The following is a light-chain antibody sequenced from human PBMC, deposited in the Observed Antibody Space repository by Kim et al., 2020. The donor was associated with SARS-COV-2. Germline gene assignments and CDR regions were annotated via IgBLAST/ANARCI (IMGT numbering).Light chain of an antibody. CDR1: QGIGHG. CDR3: QQFTSYPFT. CDR2: AVS. Sequence: SASVGDRVTITCRASQGIGHGLAWYQQKPGRSPTLLIYAVSTLASGVPTTLSGRGSGTDFTLSISSLQPEDSATYYCQQFTSYPFTFGPGTKLEI. J-gene: IGKJ2*01. V-gene: IGKV1-13*02.